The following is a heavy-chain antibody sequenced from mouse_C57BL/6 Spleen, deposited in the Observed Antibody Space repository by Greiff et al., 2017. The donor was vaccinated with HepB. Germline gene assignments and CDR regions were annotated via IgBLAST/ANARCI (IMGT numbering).Heavy chain of an antibody. CDR1: GYTFTSYW. Sequence: VKLQQPGAELVKPGASVKLSCKASGYTFTSYWMQWVKQRPGQGLEWIGEIDPSDSYTNYNQKFKGKATLTADTSSSTAYMQLSSLTSEDSAVYYCAKFNFDYWGQGTTLTVSS. CDR3: AKFNFDY. CDR2: IDPSDSYT. V-gene: IGHV1-50*01. J-gene: IGHJ2*01.